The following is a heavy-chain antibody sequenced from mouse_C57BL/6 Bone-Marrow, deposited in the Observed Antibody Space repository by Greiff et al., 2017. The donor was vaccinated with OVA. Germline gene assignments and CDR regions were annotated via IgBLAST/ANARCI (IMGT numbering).Heavy chain of an antibody. J-gene: IGHJ2*01. Sequence: EVQGVESGAELVRPGASVKLSCTASGFNIKDDYMHWVKQRPEQGLEWIGWIDPENGDTEYASKFQGKATITADTSSNTAYLQLSSLTSEDTAVYYCTRWLRPLYYFDYWGQGTTLTVSS. CDR1: GFNIKDDY. CDR3: TRWLRPLYYFDY. CDR2: IDPENGDT. V-gene: IGHV14-4*01. D-gene: IGHD2-2*01.